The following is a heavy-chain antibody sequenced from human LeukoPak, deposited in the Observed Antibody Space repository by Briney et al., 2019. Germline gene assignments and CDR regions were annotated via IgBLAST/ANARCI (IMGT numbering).Heavy chain of an antibody. CDR2: ISSGGTTI. V-gene: IGHV3-48*03. D-gene: IGHD6-13*01. CDR3: ARAPSSSNLLVFDY. J-gene: IGHJ4*02. CDR1: GFTFSSYE. Sequence: GGSLRLSCAASGFTFSSYEMNWVRQAPGKGLEWVSYISSGGTTIYYADSVKGRFTISRDNAKNSLYLQMNGLRAEDTAVYYCARAPSSSNLLVFDYWGQGTLVTVSS.